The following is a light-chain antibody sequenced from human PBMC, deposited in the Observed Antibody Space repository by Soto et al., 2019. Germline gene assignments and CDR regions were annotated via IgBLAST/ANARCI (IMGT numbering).Light chain of an antibody. CDR2: AAS. J-gene: IGKJ1*01. V-gene: IGKV1-39*01. CDR1: QSISSY. Sequence: DIQMTQSPSSLSASVGDRVTITCRASQSISSYLNWDQQKPGKAPKLLIYAASSLQSGVPSRFSGSGSGTDFTLTISSLQPEDFATYYCQQSYSTPQFGQGTKVEIK. CDR3: QQSYSTPQ.